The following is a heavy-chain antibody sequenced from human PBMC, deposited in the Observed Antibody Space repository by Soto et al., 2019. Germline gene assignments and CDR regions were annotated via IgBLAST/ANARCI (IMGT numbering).Heavy chain of an antibody. CDR2: ICDGSST. J-gene: IGHJ4*02. D-gene: IGHD6-19*01. CDR1: GFTVSSNY. Sequence: PGGSLRLSCAASGFTVSSNYMSWVRQAPGKGVGWVSVICDGSSTYYADSVKGRFTISRDNAKNTLYLQMNSLRAEDAAVYYCARHLYSGDSSGYYGYWGQGALVTVSS. CDR3: ARHLYSGDSSGYYGY. V-gene: IGHV3-66*04.